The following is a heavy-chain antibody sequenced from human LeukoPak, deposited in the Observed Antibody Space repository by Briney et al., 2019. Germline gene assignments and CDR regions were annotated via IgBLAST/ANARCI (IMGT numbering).Heavy chain of an antibody. J-gene: IGHJ4*02. CDR3: ARDYYDSSGYSINPRQFDY. CDR1: GGSISSHY. V-gene: IGHV4-59*11. CDR2: IYHSGST. D-gene: IGHD3-22*01. Sequence: SETLSLTCTVSGGSISSHYWSWIRQPPGKGLEWIGQIYHSGSTLHNPSLKSRVTISVDTSKNQFSLKLTSVTAEDTAVYYCARDYYDSSGYSINPRQFDYWGQGTLVTVSS.